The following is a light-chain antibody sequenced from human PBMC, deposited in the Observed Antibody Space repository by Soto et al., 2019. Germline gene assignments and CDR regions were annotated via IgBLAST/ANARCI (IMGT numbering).Light chain of an antibody. Sequence: EIVLTQSPGTLSLSPGERATLSCRASQSVSSSYLAWYQQKPGQAPRLLIYGASSRATGIPDRFSGSGSGTDFTLTISILEPEDFAVYYCQQYGSSPFTFGPGTNVDIK. CDR2: GAS. J-gene: IGKJ3*01. V-gene: IGKV3-20*01. CDR1: QSVSSSY. CDR3: QQYGSSPFT.